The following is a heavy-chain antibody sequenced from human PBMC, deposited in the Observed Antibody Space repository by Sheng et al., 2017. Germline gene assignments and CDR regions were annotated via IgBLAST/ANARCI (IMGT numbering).Heavy chain of an antibody. CDR3: ATSPMDDPLLYYAFDI. J-gene: IGHJ3*02. CDR2: IIPIFGTA. CDR1: GGTFSSYA. Sequence: QVQLVQSGAEVKKPGSSVKVSCKASGGTFSSYAISWVRQAPGQGLEWMGGIIPIFGTANYAQKFQGRVTITTDESTSTAYMELSSLRSEDTAVYYCATSPMDDPLLYYAFDIWGQGTMVTVSS. D-gene: IGHD2-2*02. V-gene: IGHV1-69*05.